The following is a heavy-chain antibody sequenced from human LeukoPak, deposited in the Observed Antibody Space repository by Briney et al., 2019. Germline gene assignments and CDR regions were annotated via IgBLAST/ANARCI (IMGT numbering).Heavy chain of an antibody. Sequence: GGSLRLSCAASGFTFSSYWMHWVRQAPGKGLVWVSRINSDGSTTSDADSVKGRFTISRDNAKNTLYLQMNSLRAEDTAVYYCTRGYSGGYRIDYRGQGTLVTVSS. CDR2: INSDGSTT. D-gene: IGHD1-26*01. CDR1: GFTFSSYW. CDR3: TRGYSGGYRIDY. J-gene: IGHJ4*02. V-gene: IGHV3-74*01.